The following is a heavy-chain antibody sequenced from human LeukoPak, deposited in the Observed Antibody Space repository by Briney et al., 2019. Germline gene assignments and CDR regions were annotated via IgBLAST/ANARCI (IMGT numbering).Heavy chain of an antibody. J-gene: IGHJ4*02. V-gene: IGHV3-23*01. CDR3: AKAKSSTVTTSFDY. CDR1: GFTFSSFA. Sequence: GGSLRLSCAASGFTFSSFAMTWVRQAPGEGLEWVSTISGSGGSTYYADSVKGRSTISRDNSKNTLYLQMNSLRAEDMAVYYCAKAKSSTVTTSFDYWGQGTLVTVSS. D-gene: IGHD4-17*01. CDR2: ISGSGGST.